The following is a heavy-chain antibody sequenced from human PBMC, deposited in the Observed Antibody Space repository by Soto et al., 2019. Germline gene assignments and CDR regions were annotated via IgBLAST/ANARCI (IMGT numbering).Heavy chain of an antibody. D-gene: IGHD3-22*01. CDR2: IDPSDSQT. J-gene: IGHJ4*02. V-gene: IGHV5-10-1*01. Sequence: PGYSLKLSCQVSGYSFAGYWITWVRQKPGKGLEWMGRIDPSDSQTYYSPSFRGHVTISVTKSITTVFLQWSSLRASDTAMYYCARQIYDSDTGPNFQYYFDSWGQGTPVTVSS. CDR3: ARQIYDSDTGPNFQYYFDS. CDR1: GYSFAGYW.